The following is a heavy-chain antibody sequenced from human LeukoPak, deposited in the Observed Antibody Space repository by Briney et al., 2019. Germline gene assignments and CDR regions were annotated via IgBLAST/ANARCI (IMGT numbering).Heavy chain of an antibody. CDR1: GGSISSYY. D-gene: IGHD4-17*01. CDR3: ARFTTVTTKNYYYCSMDV. V-gene: IGHV4-59*01. Sequence: KTSETLSLTCTVSGGSISSYYWSWIRQPPGKGLEWIGYIYYSGSTNYNPSLKSRVTISVVTSKNQFSLKLSSVTAADTAVYYCARFTTVTTKNYYYCSMDVWGQGTTVTVSS. J-gene: IGHJ6*02. CDR2: IYYSGST.